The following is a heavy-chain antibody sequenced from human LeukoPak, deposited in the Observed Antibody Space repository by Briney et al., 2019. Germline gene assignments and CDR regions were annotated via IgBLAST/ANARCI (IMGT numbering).Heavy chain of an antibody. J-gene: IGHJ4*02. D-gene: IGHD6-13*01. CDR3: ASRKYIAAGWGY. V-gene: IGHV4-31*03. CDR2: IYYSGST. CDR1: GGSISSGGYY. Sequence: SETLSLTCTVSGGSISSGGYYWSWIRQHPGKGLEWIGYIYYSGSTYYNPSLKSRVTISVDTSKNQFSLKLSSVTAADTAVYYCASRKYIAAGWGYWGQGTLVTVSS.